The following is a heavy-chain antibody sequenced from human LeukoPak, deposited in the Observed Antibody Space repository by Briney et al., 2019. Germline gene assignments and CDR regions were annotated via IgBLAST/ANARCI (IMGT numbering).Heavy chain of an antibody. J-gene: IGHJ4*02. D-gene: IGHD6-19*01. CDR3: ANSGSWDRGWYVY. CDR1: GFTFDDYA. V-gene: IGHV3-9*01. CDR2: ISWNSGSI. Sequence: GRSLRLSCAASGFTFDDYAMHWVRQAPGKGLEWVSGISWNSGSIGYADSVKGRFTISRDNAKNSLYLQMNSLRAEDTALYYCANSGSWDRGWYVYWGQGTLVTVSS.